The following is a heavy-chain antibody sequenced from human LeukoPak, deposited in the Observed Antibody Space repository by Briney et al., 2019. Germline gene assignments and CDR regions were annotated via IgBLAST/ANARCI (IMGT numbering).Heavy chain of an antibody. CDR3: AGAVGWFDP. D-gene: IGHD6-19*01. CDR1: GFTFTSSA. Sequence: SVKVSCKASGFTFTSSAVQWVRQASGQHLEWIGWIVVGSGNTNYAQKFQERVTITRDMSTSTAYMELSSLRAEDTAVCYCAGAVGWFDPWGQGTLVTVSS. CDR2: IVVGSGNT. V-gene: IGHV1-58*01. J-gene: IGHJ5*02.